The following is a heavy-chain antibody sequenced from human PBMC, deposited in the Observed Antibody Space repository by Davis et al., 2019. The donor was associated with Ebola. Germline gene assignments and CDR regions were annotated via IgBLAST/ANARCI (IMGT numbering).Heavy chain of an antibody. J-gene: IGHJ6*02. Sequence: GESLKISCAASGLTFSSYSMNWVRQAPGKGPEWVAIIKQDGGEKYYVDSVKGRFTISRDNAKNSLFLQMNSLRAEDTALYYCASGDGRGNSYDMDVWGQGTTVTVSS. CDR2: IKQDGGEK. CDR3: ASGDGRGNSYDMDV. D-gene: IGHD4-23*01. CDR1: GLTFSSYS. V-gene: IGHV3-7*03.